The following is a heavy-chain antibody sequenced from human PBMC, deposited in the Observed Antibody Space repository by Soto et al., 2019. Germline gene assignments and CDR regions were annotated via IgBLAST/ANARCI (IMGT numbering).Heavy chain of an antibody. V-gene: IGHV1-8*01. J-gene: IGHJ4*02. Sequence: QVQLVQSGAEVKKPGASVKVSCKASGYTFTSDDINWVRQASGQGLEWMGWMNPNSGKTGYPQKFQGRVTMTRNISINTAYLELSSLRSEETAVDFCARGGGLDYWGQGSLVVVSS. D-gene: IGHD1-26*01. CDR3: ARGGGLDY. CDR1: GYTFTSDD. CDR2: MNPNSGKT.